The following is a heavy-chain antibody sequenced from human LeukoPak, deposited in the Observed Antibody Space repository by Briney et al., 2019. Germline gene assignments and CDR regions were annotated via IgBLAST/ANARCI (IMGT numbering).Heavy chain of an antibody. V-gene: IGHV3-30*02. CDR3: AKDQPPYYYDSGSYSDLDY. D-gene: IGHD3-10*01. Sequence: GGSLRLSCAASGFTFSDYGMHWVRQAPGKGLEWVAFIRYDGSNEYYADSVKGRFTISRDNSKNTLYLQMNSLRVEDTAVYYCAKDQPPYYYDSGSYSDLDYWGQGTLVTVSS. CDR2: IRYDGSNE. J-gene: IGHJ4*02. CDR1: GFTFSDYG.